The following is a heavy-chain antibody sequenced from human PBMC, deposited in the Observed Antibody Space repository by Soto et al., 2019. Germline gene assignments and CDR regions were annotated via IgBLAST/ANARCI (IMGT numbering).Heavy chain of an antibody. V-gene: IGHV1-18*01. CDR1: GYTFTSYG. CDR2: ISAYNGNT. J-gene: IGHJ4*02. D-gene: IGHD3-9*01. Sequence: GASVKVSCKASGYTFTSYGISWVRQAPGQGLEWMGWISAYNGNTNYAQKLQGRVTMTTDTSTSTAYMELRSLRSDDTAVYYCARELRYFDWLPFDYWGQGTLVTVSS. CDR3: ARELRYFDWLPFDY.